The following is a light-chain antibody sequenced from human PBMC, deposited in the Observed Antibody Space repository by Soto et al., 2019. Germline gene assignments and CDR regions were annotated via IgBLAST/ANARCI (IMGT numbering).Light chain of an antibody. V-gene: IGLV2-11*01. J-gene: IGLJ1*01. CDR2: DVS. Sequence: QSALTQPRSVSGSPGQSVTISCTGTSSDVGGYNYVSWYQQHPGKAHKLMIYDVSKRPSGVPDRFSGSKSGNTASLTISGLQAEDEADYYCCSYAGSYKGYVFGTGTKVTVL. CDR1: SSDVGGYNY. CDR3: CSYAGSYKGYV.